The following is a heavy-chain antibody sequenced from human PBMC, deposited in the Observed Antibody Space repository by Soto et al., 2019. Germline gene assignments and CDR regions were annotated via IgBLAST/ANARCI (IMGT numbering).Heavy chain of an antibody. V-gene: IGHV1-8*01. J-gene: IGHJ6*03. CDR3: ARGRKVQLWLLFHYYYYMDV. D-gene: IGHD5-18*01. CDR1: GYTFTSYD. CDR2: MNPNSGNT. Sequence: GASVKVSCKASGYTFTSYDINWVRQATGQGLEWMGWMNPNSGNTGYAQKFQGRVTMTRNTSISTAYMELSSLRSEDTAVYYCARGRKVQLWLLFHYYYYMDVWGKGTTVTVSS.